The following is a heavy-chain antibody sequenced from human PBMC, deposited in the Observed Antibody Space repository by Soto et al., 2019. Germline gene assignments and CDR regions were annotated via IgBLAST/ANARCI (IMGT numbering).Heavy chain of an antibody. Sequence: SETLSLTCTVSGGSISSYYWSWIRQPPGKGLEWIGYIYYSGSTNYNPSLKSRVTISVDTSKNQFSLKLSSVPAADTAVYYCARDRGFTWGQGTLVTVSS. CDR2: IYYSGST. CDR1: GGSISSYY. CDR3: ARDRGFT. J-gene: IGHJ5*02. D-gene: IGHD3-10*01. V-gene: IGHV4-59*01.